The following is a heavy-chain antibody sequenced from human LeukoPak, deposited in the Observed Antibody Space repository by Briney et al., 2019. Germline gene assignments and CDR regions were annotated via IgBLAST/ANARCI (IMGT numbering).Heavy chain of an antibody. Sequence: ASVKVSFKASGYTFTSYGISWVRQAPGQGLEWMGWISAYNGNTNYAQKLQGRVTMTTDTSTSTAYMELRSLRSDDTAVYYCARDRDIVVVPAAGDWFDPWGQGTLVTVSS. CDR2: ISAYNGNT. CDR3: ARDRDIVVVPAAGDWFDP. CDR1: GYTFTSYG. V-gene: IGHV1-18*01. D-gene: IGHD2-2*01. J-gene: IGHJ5*02.